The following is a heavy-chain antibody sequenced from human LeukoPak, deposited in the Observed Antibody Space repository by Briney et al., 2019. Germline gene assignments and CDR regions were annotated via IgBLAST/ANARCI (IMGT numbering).Heavy chain of an antibody. CDR2: INWNGGST. CDR3: ARDGPNYYDSSGYMDV. J-gene: IGHJ6*03. V-gene: IGHV3-20*04. Sequence: PGGSLRLSCAASGFTFSSYGMNWVRQAPGKGLEWVSGINWNGGSTGYADSVKGRFTISRDNAKNSLYLQMNSLRAEDTALYYCARDGPNYYDSSGYMDVWGKGTTVTVSS. CDR1: GFTFSSYG. D-gene: IGHD3-22*01.